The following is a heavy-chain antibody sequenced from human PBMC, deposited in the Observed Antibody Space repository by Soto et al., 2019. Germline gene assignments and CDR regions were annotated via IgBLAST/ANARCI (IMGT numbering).Heavy chain of an antibody. Sequence: VQLLESGGALAQPGGSLRLSCAASGFTFRSYAMSWVRQAPGKGLEWVSGISASGGNAYHAESVKGRFTVSRDNIKNILDLQMNSLRVDDTAVYQCVRSGYSYGPNKYYFDYWGQGTLVSVSS. CDR2: ISASGGNA. CDR1: GFTFRSYA. CDR3: VRSGYSYGPNKYYFDY. V-gene: IGHV3-23*01. D-gene: IGHD5-18*01. J-gene: IGHJ4*02.